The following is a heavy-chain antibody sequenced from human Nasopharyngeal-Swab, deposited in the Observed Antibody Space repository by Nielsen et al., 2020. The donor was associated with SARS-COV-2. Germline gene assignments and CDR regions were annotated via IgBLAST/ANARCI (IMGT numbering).Heavy chain of an antibody. CDR2: IKQDGSEK. CDR1: GFTFSSYW. J-gene: IGHJ4*02. V-gene: IGHV3-7*03. D-gene: IGHD4-23*01. CDR3: ATPRTYGGGPFDY. Sequence: GGSLRLSCAASGFTFSSYWMSWVRQAPGKGLEWVANIKQDGSEKYYVDSVKGRFTISRDNAKNSLYLQMNSLKAEDTAVYYCATPRTYGGGPFDYWGQGTLVTVSS.